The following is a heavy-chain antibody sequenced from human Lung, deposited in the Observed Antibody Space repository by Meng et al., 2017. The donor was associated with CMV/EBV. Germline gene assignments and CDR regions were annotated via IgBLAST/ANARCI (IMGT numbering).Heavy chain of an antibody. CDR3: ARETGSSGWYGPGY. Sequence: GGSLRLXCAASGFNFRTYSMNWVRQAPGKGLEWVSSISSSSTYIYYADSVKGRFTISRDNAKNSLYLQMNSLRAEDTAVYYCARETGSSGWYGPGYWGQG. CDR1: GFNFRTYS. J-gene: IGHJ4*02. V-gene: IGHV3-21*01. CDR2: ISSSSTYI. D-gene: IGHD6-19*01.